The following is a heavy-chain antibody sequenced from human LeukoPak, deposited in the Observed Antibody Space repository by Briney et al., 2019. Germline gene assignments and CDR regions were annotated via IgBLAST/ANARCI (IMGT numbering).Heavy chain of an antibody. V-gene: IGHV4-59*01. Sequence: PSETLSLTCTVSGGSLSSDYWSCVRQPPTKGLGWSGYVYYSGSTNYNPSLKSRVTISVDTSKNQFSLKLSSVTAADTAVYYCARANRICCVTTDCYLFDYWGQGTQVTVPS. CDR2: VYYSGST. CDR1: GGSLSSDY. CDR3: ARANRICCVTTDCYLFDY. J-gene: IGHJ4*02. D-gene: IGHD2-21*02.